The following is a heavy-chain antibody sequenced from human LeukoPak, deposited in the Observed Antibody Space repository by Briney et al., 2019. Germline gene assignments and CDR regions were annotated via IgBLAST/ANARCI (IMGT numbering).Heavy chain of an antibody. Sequence: GGSLRLSCAASGFTFSSYSMNWVRQAPGKGLEWVSSISSSSSYIYYADSVKGRFTISRDNAKNSLYLQMNSLRAEDTAVYYCARDHRGAVVRFDYWGQGTLVTVSS. CDR2: ISSSSSYI. J-gene: IGHJ4*02. V-gene: IGHV3-21*01. D-gene: IGHD4-23*01. CDR3: ARDHRGAVVRFDY. CDR1: GFTFSSYS.